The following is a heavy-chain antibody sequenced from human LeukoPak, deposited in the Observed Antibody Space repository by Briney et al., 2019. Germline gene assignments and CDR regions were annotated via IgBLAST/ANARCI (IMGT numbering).Heavy chain of an antibody. CDR2: IYYSGST. D-gene: IGHD3-10*01. CDR1: GGSISSSSYY. V-gene: IGHV4-39*07. CDR3: ATTYYYGSGSKYYYYYYGMDV. Sequence: SETLSLTCTVSGGSISSSSYYWGWIRQPPGKGLEWIGSIYYSGSTYYNPSLKSRVTISVDTSKNQFSLKLSSVTAADTAVYYCATTYYYGSGSKYYYYYYGMDVWGQGTTVTVSS. J-gene: IGHJ6*02.